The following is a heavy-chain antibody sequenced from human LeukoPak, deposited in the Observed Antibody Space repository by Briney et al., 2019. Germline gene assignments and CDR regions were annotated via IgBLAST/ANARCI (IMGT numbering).Heavy chain of an antibody. D-gene: IGHD3-3*01. J-gene: IGHJ4*02. Sequence: SSETLSLTCTVSGDSFSSNTYYWSWIRQPPGKGLECIGYISYSGSTNYNPSLNSRVTISVDTSKNQFSLKLSSVTAADTAVYYCARRNYDFWSGYYSFDYWGQGTLVTVSS. CDR1: GDSFSSNTYY. CDR3: ARRNYDFWSGYYSFDY. V-gene: IGHV4-61*01. CDR2: ISYSGST.